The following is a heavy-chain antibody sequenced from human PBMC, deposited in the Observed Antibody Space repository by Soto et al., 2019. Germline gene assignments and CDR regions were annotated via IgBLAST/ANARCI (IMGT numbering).Heavy chain of an antibody. J-gene: IGHJ6*02. Sequence: SETLSLTCTVSGGSISSYYWSWIRQPAGKGLEWIGRIYTSGSTNYNPSLKSRVTMSVDTSKNQFSLKLSSVTAADTAVYYCARAEKQSITIFGVVNDEGSYYYYGMDVWGQGTTVTVSS. V-gene: IGHV4-4*07. CDR1: GGSISSYY. CDR2: IYTSGST. CDR3: ARAEKQSITIFGVVNDEGSYYYYGMDV. D-gene: IGHD3-3*01.